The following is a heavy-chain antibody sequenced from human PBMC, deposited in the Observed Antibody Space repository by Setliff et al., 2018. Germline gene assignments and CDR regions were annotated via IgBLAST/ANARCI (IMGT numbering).Heavy chain of an antibody. D-gene: IGHD4-17*01. V-gene: IGHV1-24*01. CDR3: ARDSYGDNLPYNWFAP. J-gene: IGHJ5*02. CDR1: GSTVTESS. CDR2: FDPEDGER. Sequence: GASVKVSCKVSGSTVTESSMHWVRQAPGKGLEWMGGFDPEDGERIYAQHFQGRLTMTEDTSTDTAYMELSSLRSEDTAVYYCARDSYGDNLPYNWFAPWGQGTLVTVSS.